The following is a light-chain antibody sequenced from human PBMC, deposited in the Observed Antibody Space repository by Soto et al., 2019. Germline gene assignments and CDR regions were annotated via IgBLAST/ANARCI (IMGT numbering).Light chain of an antibody. CDR1: QSVSSDY. Sequence: EVVLTQSPGTLSLSPGERATLSCRASQSVSSDYLAWYQQKPGQAPRHLIYGASSRATGIPDRFSGSGSGTDFTLTISRLEPEDFALYYCQQYGSSPITFGQGTRLEIK. CDR2: GAS. V-gene: IGKV3-20*01. J-gene: IGKJ5*01. CDR3: QQYGSSPIT.